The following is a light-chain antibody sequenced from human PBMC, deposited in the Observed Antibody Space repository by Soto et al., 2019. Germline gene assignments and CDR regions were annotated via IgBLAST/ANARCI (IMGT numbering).Light chain of an antibody. CDR1: QSVSRSH. Sequence: EIVLTQSPGTLSLSPGERATLSCMASQSVSRSHLAWFQQKPGQAPRLLIYGASTRAPGFPARFSGSGSGTDFTLTISSLQSEDFAVXXXQQYDXWXWTFGQGTKVDIK. CDR2: GAS. V-gene: IGKV3-15*01. CDR3: QQYDXWXWT. J-gene: IGKJ1*01.